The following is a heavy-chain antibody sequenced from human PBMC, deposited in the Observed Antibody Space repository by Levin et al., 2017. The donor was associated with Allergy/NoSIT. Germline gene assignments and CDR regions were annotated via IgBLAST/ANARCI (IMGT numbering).Heavy chain of an antibody. CDR1: GYSFTSYW. Sequence: PGGSLRLSCKGSGYSFTSYWIGWVRQMPGKGLEWMGIIYPGDSDTRYSPSFQGQVTISADKSISTAYLQWSSLKASDTAMYYCASLSPAGYSSGWYDYWGQGTLVTVSS. CDR3: ASLSPAGYSSGWYDY. D-gene: IGHD6-19*01. V-gene: IGHV5-51*01. J-gene: IGHJ4*02. CDR2: IYPGDSDT.